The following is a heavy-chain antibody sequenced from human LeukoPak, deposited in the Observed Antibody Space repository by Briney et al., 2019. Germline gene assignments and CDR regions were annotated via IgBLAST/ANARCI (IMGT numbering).Heavy chain of an antibody. CDR3: TTSSVYYGEGH. D-gene: IGHD4-17*01. V-gene: IGHV3-15*01. Sequence: PGGSLRLSCAASGFTFSTAWMSWVRQAPGKGLEWVGRFKSNTDGGTTDYAAPVKGRFTISGDDSKKMLYLQMNSLKTEDTAVYYCTTSSVYYGEGHWGQGALVTVSS. CDR1: GFTFSTAW. J-gene: IGHJ4*02. CDR2: FKSNTDGGTT.